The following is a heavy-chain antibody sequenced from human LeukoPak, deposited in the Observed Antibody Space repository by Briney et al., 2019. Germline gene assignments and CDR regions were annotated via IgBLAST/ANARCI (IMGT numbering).Heavy chain of an antibody. CDR2: IIPIFGTA. CDR1: GGTFSSYA. CDR3: ASQTGSGWYNGAEYFQH. V-gene: IGHV1-69*13. D-gene: IGHD6-19*01. J-gene: IGHJ1*01. Sequence: SVKVSCKASGGTFSSYAISWVRQAPGQGLEWMGGIIPIFGTANYAQKFQGRVTITADESTSTAYMELSSLRSEDTAVYYCASQTGSGWYNGAEYFQHWGQGTLVTVSS.